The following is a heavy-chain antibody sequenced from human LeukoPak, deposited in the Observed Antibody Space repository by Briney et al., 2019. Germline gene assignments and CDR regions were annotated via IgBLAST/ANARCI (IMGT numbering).Heavy chain of an antibody. CDR2: ISYSGTT. D-gene: IGHD2-2*01. V-gene: IGHV4-31*03. J-gene: IGHJ4*02. CDR3: ARGGGCTTTSCDFDN. Sequence: PSQTLSLTCTVSGGSISSGDYCWSWIRQHPGKGLEWIGYISYSGTTNYNPSLNSRATISLDTSKNQFSLKLSSVTAADTALYYCARGGGCTTTSCDFDNWGQGTLVTVSS. CDR1: GGSISSGDYC.